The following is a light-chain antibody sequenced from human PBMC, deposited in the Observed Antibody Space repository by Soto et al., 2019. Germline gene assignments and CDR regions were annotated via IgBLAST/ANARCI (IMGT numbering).Light chain of an antibody. CDR3: ATWDDSLSGVV. CDR2: TNN. V-gene: IGLV1-47*01. J-gene: IGLJ2*01. CDR1: SSNIGSDI. Sequence: QSVLTQSPSASGTPGQRVTISCSGSSSNIGSDIVNWYQQLPGTAPKLLIYTNNQRPSGVPDRFSGSKSGTSASLAISGLRSEDEADYYCATWDDSLSGVVFGGGTKLTVL.